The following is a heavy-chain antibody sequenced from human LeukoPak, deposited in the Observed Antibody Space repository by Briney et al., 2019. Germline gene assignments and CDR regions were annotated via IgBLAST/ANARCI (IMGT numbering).Heavy chain of an antibody. CDR1: GGSISSYY. CDR2: IYTSGST. J-gene: IGHJ5*02. CDR3: ARSPASSWKPNWFDP. V-gene: IGHV4-4*09. Sequence: PSETLSLTCTVSGGSISSYYWSWIRQPPGKGLEWTGYIYTSGSTNYNPSLKSRVTISVDTSKNQFSLKLSSVTAADTAVYYCARSPASSWKPNWFDPWGQGTLVTVSS. D-gene: IGHD6-13*01.